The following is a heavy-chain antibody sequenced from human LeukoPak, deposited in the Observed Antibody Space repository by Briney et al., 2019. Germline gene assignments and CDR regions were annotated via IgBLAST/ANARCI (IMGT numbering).Heavy chain of an antibody. CDR3: ARSMVGFDY. Sequence: SETLSLTCAVYGGSFSGYYWSWIRQPPGKGLEWIGEINHSGSTNYNPSLKSRVTISVDTSKNQFSLKLSSVTAADTAVYYCARSMVGFDYWGQGTLVNVSS. CDR2: INHSGST. CDR1: GGSFSGYY. D-gene: IGHD3-10*02. J-gene: IGHJ4*02. V-gene: IGHV4-34*01.